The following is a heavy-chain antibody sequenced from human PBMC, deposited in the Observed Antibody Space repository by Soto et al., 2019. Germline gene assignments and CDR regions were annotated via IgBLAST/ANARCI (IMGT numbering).Heavy chain of an antibody. D-gene: IGHD6-25*01. V-gene: IGHV1-69*13. Sequence: SVKVSCKASGGTFSSSAISWLRQAPGQGLEWMGGIIPIFGTANYAQKFQGRVTITADESTSTAYMELSSLRSEDTAVYYCARVRHGSSATEPWCDPWGQGTLVT. CDR2: IIPIFGTA. CDR3: ARVRHGSSATEPWCDP. J-gene: IGHJ5*02. CDR1: GGTFSSSA.